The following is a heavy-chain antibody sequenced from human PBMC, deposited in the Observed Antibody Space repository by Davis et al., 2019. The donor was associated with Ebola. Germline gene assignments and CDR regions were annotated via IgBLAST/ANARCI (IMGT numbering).Heavy chain of an antibody. Sequence: GESLKIPCAVSGFTFSTYDMNWVRQAPGKGLEWIASISSTNSDIYYADSVKGRFTISRDNSKNTLYLQMNSLRPEDSAVYYCARDRGILRLVGDYYFDYWGQGTLVTVSS. J-gene: IGHJ4*02. CDR3: ARDRGILRLVGDYYFDY. CDR1: GFTFSTYD. CDR2: ISSTNSDI. V-gene: IGHV3-21*06. D-gene: IGHD3-10*01.